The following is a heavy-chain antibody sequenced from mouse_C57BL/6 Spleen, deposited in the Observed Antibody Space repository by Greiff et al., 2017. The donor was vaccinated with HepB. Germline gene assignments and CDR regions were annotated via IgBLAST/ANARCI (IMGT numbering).Heavy chain of an antibody. V-gene: IGHV1-20*01. J-gene: IGHJ2*01. CDR2: INPYNGDT. CDR3: ARREAYYSNYDY. Sequence: EVKVVESGPELVKPGDSVKISCKASGYSFTGYFMNWVMQSHGKSLEWIGRINPYNGDTFYNQKFKGKATLTVDKSSSTAHMELRSLTSEDSAVYYCARREAYYSNYDYWGQGTTLTVSS. D-gene: IGHD2-5*01. CDR1: GYSFTGYF.